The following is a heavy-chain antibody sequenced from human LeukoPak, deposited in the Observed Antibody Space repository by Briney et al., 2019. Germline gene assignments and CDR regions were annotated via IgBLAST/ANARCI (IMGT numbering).Heavy chain of an antibody. CDR3: AKDGGRTFDI. Sequence: GGSLRLSCAASGFKFSTSGMHWVRQAPGKGLEWVAFIGHDGSNKYYADSVKGRFTISGDNSKNTAYLQMNSLRAEDTAIYYCAKDGGRTFDIWGQGTMVTVSS. CDR2: IGHDGSNK. CDR1: GFKFSTSG. V-gene: IGHV3-30*02. J-gene: IGHJ3*02. D-gene: IGHD3-3*01.